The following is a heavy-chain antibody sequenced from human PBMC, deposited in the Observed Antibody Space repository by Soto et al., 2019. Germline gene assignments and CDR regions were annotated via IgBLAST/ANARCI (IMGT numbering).Heavy chain of an antibody. CDR3: ASLYYDFWSDSYGMDV. J-gene: IGHJ6*02. Sequence: SETLSLTCAVYGGSFSGYYWSWIRQPPGKGLEWIGEINHSGSTNYNPSLKSRVTISVDTSKNQFSLKLSSVTAVDTAVYYCASLYYDFWSDSYGMDVWGQGTTVTVSS. D-gene: IGHD3-3*01. V-gene: IGHV4-34*01. CDR1: GGSFSGYY. CDR2: INHSGST.